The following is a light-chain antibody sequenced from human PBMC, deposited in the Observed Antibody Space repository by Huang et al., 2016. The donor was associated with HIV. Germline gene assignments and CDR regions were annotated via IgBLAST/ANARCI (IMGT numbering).Light chain of an antibody. Sequence: EIVLTQSPGTLSLSPGERATLSCRASQSVSSSYLAWYQQKPGQAPRLLIYGASSRASGSPDRFSGSGSGTEFALTISRLEPEDFAVYYCQQYGSSLYTFGQGTKLEIK. CDR3: QQYGSSLYT. V-gene: IGKV3-20*01. CDR2: GAS. CDR1: QSVSSSY. J-gene: IGKJ2*01.